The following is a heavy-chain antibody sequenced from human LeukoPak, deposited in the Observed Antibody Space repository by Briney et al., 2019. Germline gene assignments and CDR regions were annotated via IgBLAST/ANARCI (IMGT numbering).Heavy chain of an antibody. D-gene: IGHD2-2*01. Sequence: GGSLRLSCAASGFTFSSYGVRWVRQAPGKGLEWVAVISYDGSNKYYADSVKGRFTISRDNSKNTLYLQMNSLRAEGTAVYYCAKGERAYCSSTTCYAVYWGQGTLVTVSS. CDR2: ISYDGSNK. CDR3: AKGERAYCSSTTCYAVY. V-gene: IGHV3-30*18. J-gene: IGHJ4*02. CDR1: GFTFSSYG.